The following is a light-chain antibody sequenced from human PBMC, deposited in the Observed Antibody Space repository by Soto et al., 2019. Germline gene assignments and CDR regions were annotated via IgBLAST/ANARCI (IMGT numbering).Light chain of an antibody. CDR1: QSISSW. J-gene: IGKJ1*01. CDR2: VGS. Sequence: DIQMTQSPSTLSASVGDRVTITCRASQSISSWLAWYQQKPGEAPKLLIYVGSTLARGVPSRFSGSGSGTEFTLTISSLQPDDFATFYCQQYNTYSRTFGQGTKVEV. CDR3: QQYNTYSRT. V-gene: IGKV1-5*03.